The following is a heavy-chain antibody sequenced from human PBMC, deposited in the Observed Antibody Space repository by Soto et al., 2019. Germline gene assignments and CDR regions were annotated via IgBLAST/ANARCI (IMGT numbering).Heavy chain of an antibody. Sequence: GGSLRLSCAASGFTFSSYGMNWVRQAPGKGLKWVAVISYDGSNKYYADSVKGRFTISRDSSKNILYLQMNSLRDEDTAVYYCAKEDSSSWHYYYGMDVWGQGTTVTVSS. D-gene: IGHD6-13*01. CDR3: AKEDSSSWHYYYGMDV. CDR1: GFTFSSYG. V-gene: IGHV3-30*18. J-gene: IGHJ6*02. CDR2: ISYDGSNK.